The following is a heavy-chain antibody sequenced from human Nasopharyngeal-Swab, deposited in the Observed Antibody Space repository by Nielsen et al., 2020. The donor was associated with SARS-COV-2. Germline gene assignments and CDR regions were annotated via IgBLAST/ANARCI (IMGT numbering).Heavy chain of an antibody. V-gene: IGHV3-48*02. D-gene: IGHD6-6*01. Sequence: GESLKISCAASGFTFSSYSMNWVRQAPGKGLEWVSYISSSSSTIYYAYSVKGRFTISRDNAKNSLYLQMNSLRDEDTAVYYCAREPAARPPAPDYYYYYGMDVWGQGTTVTVSS. CDR2: ISSSSSTI. J-gene: IGHJ6*02. CDR3: AREPAARPPAPDYYYYYGMDV. CDR1: GFTFSSYS.